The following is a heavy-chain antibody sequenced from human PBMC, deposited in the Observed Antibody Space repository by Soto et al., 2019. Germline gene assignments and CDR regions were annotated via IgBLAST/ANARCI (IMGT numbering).Heavy chain of an antibody. D-gene: IGHD1-1*01. Sequence: VQLQESGPGLVEPSGTLSLTCAVSGDSMNSRDWWSWVRQSPGKGLEWIGEVRPGGSTNYNAARGNRVTMSVDESKNQFSLRLTSVTAADKAVYYCARVRFRVTTRACFDYWGQGTLVTVSS. J-gene: IGHJ4*02. V-gene: IGHV4-4*02. CDR2: VRPGGST. CDR3: ARVRFRVTTRACFDY. CDR1: GDSMNSRDW.